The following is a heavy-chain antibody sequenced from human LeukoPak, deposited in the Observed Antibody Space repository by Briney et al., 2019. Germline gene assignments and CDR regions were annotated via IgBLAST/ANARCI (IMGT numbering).Heavy chain of an antibody. Sequence: RPSETLSLTCAVYGGSFSGYYWSWIRQPPGKGLEWIGEINHSGSTNYNPSLKSRVTISVDTSKNQFSLKLNSVTAADTAVYYCARGRLLFRRGYFQHWGQGTLVTVSS. CDR1: GGSFSGYY. J-gene: IGHJ1*01. D-gene: IGHD2-21*02. CDR3: ARGRLLFRRGYFQH. V-gene: IGHV4-34*01. CDR2: INHSGST.